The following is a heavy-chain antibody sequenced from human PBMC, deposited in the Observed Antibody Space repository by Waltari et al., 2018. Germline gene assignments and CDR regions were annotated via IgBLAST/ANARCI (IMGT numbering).Heavy chain of an antibody. CDR3: AKDLFEVVAATPQPYYYYYGMDV. V-gene: IGHV3-23*01. D-gene: IGHD2-15*01. CDR2: ISGSGGST. Sequence: EVQLLESGGGLVQPGGSLRLSCAASGFTFSSYAMSWVRQAPGKGLEWVSAISGSGGSTYYADSVKGRFTISRDNSKNTLYLQMNSLRAEDTAVYYCAKDLFEVVAATPQPYYYYYGMDVWGQGTTVTVSS. J-gene: IGHJ6*02. CDR1: GFTFSSYA.